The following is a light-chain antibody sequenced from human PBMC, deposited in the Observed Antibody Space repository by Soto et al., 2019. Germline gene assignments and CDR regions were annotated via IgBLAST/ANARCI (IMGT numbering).Light chain of an antibody. CDR2: LEGSGSY. CDR3: ETWDSNTPRV. Sequence: QSVLTQSSSASASLGSSVKLTRTLSSGHSSYIIAWHQQQPGKAPRYLMKLEGSGSYNKGSGVPDRFSGSSSGADRYLTISNLQSEDEADYYCETWDSNTPRVFGGGTKVTVL. J-gene: IGLJ2*01. CDR1: SGHSSYI. V-gene: IGLV4-60*03.